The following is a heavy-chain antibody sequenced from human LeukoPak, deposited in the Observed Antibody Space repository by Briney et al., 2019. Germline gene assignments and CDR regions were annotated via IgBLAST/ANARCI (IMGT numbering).Heavy chain of an antibody. V-gene: IGHV4-61*02. CDR2: IYTSGST. CDR1: GGSISSGSYY. J-gene: IGHJ6*03. Sequence: PSETLSLTCTVSGGSISSGSYYWSWIRQPAGKGLEWIGRIYTSGSTIYNPSLKSRVTISVDTSKNQFSLKLSSVTAADTAVYYCARATVTCYMDVWGKGTTVTVSS. CDR3: ARATVTCYMDV. D-gene: IGHD4-11*01.